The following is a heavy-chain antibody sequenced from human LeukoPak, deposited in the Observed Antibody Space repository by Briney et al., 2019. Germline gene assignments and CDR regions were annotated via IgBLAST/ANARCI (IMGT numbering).Heavy chain of an antibody. Sequence: GSLRLSCAASGFTVSSNYMSWVRQAPGKGLEWVSIISTSGTSSYADSVKGRFTISRDNSRNTLYLQMNSLRAEDTAVYYCATRGAPGHYYGMDVWGQGTTVTVSS. D-gene: IGHD1-26*01. CDR1: GFTVSSNY. CDR2: ISTSGTS. CDR3: ATRGAPGHYYGMDV. V-gene: IGHV3-66*01. J-gene: IGHJ6*02.